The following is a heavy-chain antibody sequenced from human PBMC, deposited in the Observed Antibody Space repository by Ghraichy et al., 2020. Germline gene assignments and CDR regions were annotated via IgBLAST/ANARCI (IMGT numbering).Heavy chain of an antibody. J-gene: IGHJ5*02. D-gene: IGHD6-13*01. CDR1: GASISNDLWF. CDR2: IYYSGST. V-gene: IGHV4-59*01. CDR3: ARFTQKFPQPSWYVSWVDP. Sequence: SETLSLTCSVSGASISNDLWFWSWIRQPPGKGLEWIGYIYYSGSTKYNPSLKSRVTISADASKKEVSLNLTSVTAADTAVYYCARFTQKFPQPSWYVSWVDPWGQGTLVTVSS.